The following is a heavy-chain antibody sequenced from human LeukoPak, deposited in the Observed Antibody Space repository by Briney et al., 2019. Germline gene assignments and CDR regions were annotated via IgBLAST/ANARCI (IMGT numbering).Heavy chain of an antibody. Sequence: KPGGSLRLSCAASGFTFSSYSMNWVRQAPGKGREWVSSISYTSSYIYYADSVKGRFTISRDNAKNSLFLQMNSLRAEDTAVYYCAREGLYGDYAGHWGQGTLVTVSS. J-gene: IGHJ4*02. V-gene: IGHV3-21*01. CDR3: AREGLYGDYAGH. D-gene: IGHD4-17*01. CDR2: ISYTSSYI. CDR1: GFTFSSYS.